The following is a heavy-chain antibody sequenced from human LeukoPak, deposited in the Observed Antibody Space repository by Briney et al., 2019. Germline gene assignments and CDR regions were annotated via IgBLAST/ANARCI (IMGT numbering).Heavy chain of an antibody. Sequence: GGSLRLSCAASGFTFSSYAMSWVRQAPGKGLEWVSVISGTGHSTYYADSVKGRFTISRDNAKNSLYLQMNSLRAEDTAVYYCAREPYSGSYSGDFDYWGQGTLVTVSS. CDR2: ISGTGHST. V-gene: IGHV3-23*01. D-gene: IGHD1-26*01. CDR1: GFTFSSYA. J-gene: IGHJ4*02. CDR3: AREPYSGSYSGDFDY.